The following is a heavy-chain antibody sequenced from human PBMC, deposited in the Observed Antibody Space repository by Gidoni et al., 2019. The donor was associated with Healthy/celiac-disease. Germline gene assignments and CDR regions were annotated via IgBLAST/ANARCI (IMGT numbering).Heavy chain of an antibody. V-gene: IGHV3-21*01. CDR3: ARVWAARPLDDY. CDR1: GFTFSSYS. Sequence: EVQLVESGGGLVKPGGSLRLSCAASGFTFSSYSMNWVRQAPGKGLEWVSSISSSSSYIYYADSVKGRFTISRDNAKNSLYLQMNSLRAEDTAVYYCARVWAARPLDDYWGQGTLVTVSS. J-gene: IGHJ4*02. CDR2: ISSSSSYI. D-gene: IGHD6-6*01.